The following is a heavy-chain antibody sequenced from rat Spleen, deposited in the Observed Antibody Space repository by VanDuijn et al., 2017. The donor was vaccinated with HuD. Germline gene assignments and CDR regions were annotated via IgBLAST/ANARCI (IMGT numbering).Heavy chain of an antibody. CDR3: AKDHDYSSYVMDV. V-gene: IGHV2-41*01. D-gene: IGHD1-2*01. J-gene: IGHJ4*01. Sequence: QVQLKESGPGLVQPSQTLSLTCTVSGFSLTSNSVSWVRQSPGKGLEWMGMIWNSGGTRYNSALKSRVSISKDTSKSQVFLKMNSLQTEDTATYYCAKDHDYSSYVMDVWGQGASVTVSS. CDR1: GFSLTSNS. CDR2: IWNSGGT.